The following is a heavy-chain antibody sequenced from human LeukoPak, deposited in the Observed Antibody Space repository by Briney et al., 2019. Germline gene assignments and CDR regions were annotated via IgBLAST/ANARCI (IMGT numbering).Heavy chain of an antibody. CDR1: GYTFNTYG. D-gene: IGHD6-6*01. Sequence: ASVKVSCKASGYTFNTYGITWVRQAPGQGLEWMGWISGYNGKTKYAQKLQDRVTMTTDTSTTTAYMELRSLRSDDTAVYYCAKGWVSKQVGPRVANWFDPWGQGTLVTVSS. J-gene: IGHJ5*02. CDR3: AKGWVSKQVGPRVANWFDP. V-gene: IGHV1-18*01. CDR2: ISGYNGKT.